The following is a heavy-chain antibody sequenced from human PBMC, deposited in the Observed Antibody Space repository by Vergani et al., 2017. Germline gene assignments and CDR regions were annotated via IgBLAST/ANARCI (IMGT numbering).Heavy chain of an antibody. J-gene: IGHJ5*02. D-gene: IGHD2-15*01. CDR3: ARVGYCSGGSCTGYWFDP. CDR1: GGTFSSYA. V-gene: IGHV1-69*13. Sequence: QVQLVQSGAEVKKPGSSVKVSCKASGGTFSSYAISWVRQAPGQGLEWMGRIIPIFGTANYAQKFQGRVTITADESTSTAYMELSSLRSEDTAVYYWARVGYCSGGSCTGYWFDPWGQGTLVTVSS. CDR2: IIPIFGTA.